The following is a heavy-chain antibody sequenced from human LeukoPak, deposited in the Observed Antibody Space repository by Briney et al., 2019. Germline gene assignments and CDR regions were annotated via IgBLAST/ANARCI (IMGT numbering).Heavy chain of an antibody. CDR3: ARGPDYYDSSGYRDY. Sequence: ASVRVSCKASGYTFTSYDINWVRQAPGQGLEWMGWMNPNSGNTGYAQKFQGRVTMTRNTSISTAYMELSSLRSEDTAVYYCARGPDYYDSSGYRDYWGQGTLVTVSS. CDR1: GYTFTSYD. V-gene: IGHV1-8*01. CDR2: MNPNSGNT. J-gene: IGHJ4*02. D-gene: IGHD3-22*01.